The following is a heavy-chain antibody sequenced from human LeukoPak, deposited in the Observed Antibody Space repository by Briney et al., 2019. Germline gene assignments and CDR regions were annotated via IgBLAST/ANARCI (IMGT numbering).Heavy chain of an antibody. CDR3: ARVDRQFDY. V-gene: IGHV3-7*05. Sequence: GGSLRLSCAASGFTFSSYWVSWVRQAPGKGLEWVANIKQDGSEKYYVDSVKGRFTISRDNAKNSLYLQMNSLRAEDTAVYYCARVDRQFDYWGQGTLVTVSS. CDR2: IKQDGSEK. D-gene: IGHD3/OR15-3a*01. CDR1: GFTFSSYW. J-gene: IGHJ4*02.